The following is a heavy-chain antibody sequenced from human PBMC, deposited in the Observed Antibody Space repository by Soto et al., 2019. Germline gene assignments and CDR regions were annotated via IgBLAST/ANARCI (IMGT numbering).Heavy chain of an antibody. CDR1: GGSISSYY. Sequence: SETLSLTCTVSGGSISSYYWSWIRQPPGKGLEWIGYIYYSGSTNYNPSLKSRVTISVDTSKNQFSLKLSSVTAADTAVYYCARHNNWNDVWFGPWGQGTLVTVSS. D-gene: IGHD1-20*01. CDR3: ARHNNWNDVWFGP. CDR2: IYYSGST. V-gene: IGHV4-59*01. J-gene: IGHJ5*02.